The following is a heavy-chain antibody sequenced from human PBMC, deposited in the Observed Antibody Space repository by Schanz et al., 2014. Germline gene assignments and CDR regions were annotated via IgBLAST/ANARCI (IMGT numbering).Heavy chain of an antibody. CDR2: INSVGSNT. V-gene: IGHV3-74*02. CDR1: GFNFDDYA. J-gene: IGHJ3*02. D-gene: IGHD4-17*01. Sequence: EVQLLESGGGLIQPGGSLRLSCTASGFNFDDYAMHWVRQDPGKGLVWVARINSVGSNTDYADSVTGRFTISRDNAKNTLYLQMNTLRAEDTAVYYCARKMKLGVYGGKGHDSLAICGQGTMVTVSS. CDR3: ARKMKLGVYGGKGHDSLAI.